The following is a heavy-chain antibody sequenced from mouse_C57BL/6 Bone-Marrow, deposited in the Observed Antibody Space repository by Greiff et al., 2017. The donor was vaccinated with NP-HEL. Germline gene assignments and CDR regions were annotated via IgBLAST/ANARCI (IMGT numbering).Heavy chain of an antibody. CDR3: ARGAY. V-gene: IGHV1-80*01. J-gene: IGHJ3*01. CDR1: GYAFSSYW. CDR2: IYPGDGDT. Sequence: QVHVKQSGAELVKPVASVKISCKASGYAFSSYWMNWVKQRPGKGLEWIGQIYPGDGDTNYNGKFKGKATLTADKSSNTAYMQFSSLTSEDSAVYFCARGAYWGQGTLVTVSA.